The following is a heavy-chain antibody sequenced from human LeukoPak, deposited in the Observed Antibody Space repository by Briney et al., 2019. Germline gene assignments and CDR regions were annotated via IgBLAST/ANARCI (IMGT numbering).Heavy chain of an antibody. CDR2: INAGNGNT. D-gene: IGHD6-19*01. Sequence: ASVKVSCKASGYTFTSYARHWVRQAPGQRLEWMGWINAGNGNTKYSQKFQGRVTITRDTSARTAYMELSSLRSEDTAVYYCARVRGGWFPLDYWGQGTLVTVSS. CDR1: GYTFTSYA. CDR3: ARVRGGWFPLDY. J-gene: IGHJ4*02. V-gene: IGHV1-3*01.